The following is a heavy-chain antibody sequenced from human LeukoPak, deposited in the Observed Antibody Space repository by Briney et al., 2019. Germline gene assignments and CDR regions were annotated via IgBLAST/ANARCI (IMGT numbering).Heavy chain of an antibody. V-gene: IGHV1-8*01. Sequence: VSVKVSCKASGYTFTSYDINWVRQATGQGLEWMGWMNPNSGNTGYAQKFQGRVTMTRNTSISTAYMELSSLRSEDTAVYYCARGSYQLLYSEYFQHWGQGTLVTVSS. CDR2: MNPNSGNT. J-gene: IGHJ1*01. CDR3: ARGSYQLLYSEYFQH. CDR1: GYTFTSYD. D-gene: IGHD2-2*02.